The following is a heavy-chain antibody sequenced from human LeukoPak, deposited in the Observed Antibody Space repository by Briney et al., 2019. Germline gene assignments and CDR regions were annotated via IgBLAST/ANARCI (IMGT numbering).Heavy chain of an antibody. V-gene: IGHV4-31*03. D-gene: IGHD6-19*01. CDR2: IYYSGST. Sequence: SETLSLTCTVSGGSISSGGYYWSWIRQHPGKGLEWIGYIYYSGSTYYNPSLKSRVTISVDTSKNQFSLKLSSVTAADTAVYYCARDRFDGSGRYGMDVWGQGTTVTVSS. CDR3: ARDRFDGSGRYGMDV. J-gene: IGHJ6*02. CDR1: GGSISSGGYY.